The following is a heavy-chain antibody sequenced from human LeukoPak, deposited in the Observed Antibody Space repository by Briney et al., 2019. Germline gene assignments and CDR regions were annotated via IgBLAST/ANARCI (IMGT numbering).Heavy chain of an antibody. J-gene: IGHJ4*02. Sequence: SETLSPTCAVYGGPFSGYYWSWIRQPPGKGLEWIGEISHSGSTKYNPSLKSRVTISVDTSKNQFSLKLSSVTAADTAVYYCASYHYDMLTGYYTNVDYWGQGTLVTVSS. CDR3: ASYHYDMLTGYYTNVDY. V-gene: IGHV4-34*01. CDR1: GGPFSGYY. D-gene: IGHD3-9*01. CDR2: ISHSGST.